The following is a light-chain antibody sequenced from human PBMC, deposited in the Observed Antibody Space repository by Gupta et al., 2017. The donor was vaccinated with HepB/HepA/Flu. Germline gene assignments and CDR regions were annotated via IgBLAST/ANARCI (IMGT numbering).Light chain of an antibody. CDR2: HSDSNK. J-gene: IGLJ2*01. CDR3: GTGHSNSKPPVV. V-gene: IGLV5-52*01. Sequence: HSDSNKGKGPGVPSRFSGSNDASANTGILRIIRLQPEDEADYYCGTGHSNSKPPVVFSGGTKLTVL.